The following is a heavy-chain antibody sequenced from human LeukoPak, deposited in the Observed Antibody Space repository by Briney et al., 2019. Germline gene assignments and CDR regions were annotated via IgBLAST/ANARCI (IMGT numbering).Heavy chain of an antibody. Sequence: GGPLRLSCAASGFTVSTNFMSWVRQAPGKGLEWASVVYSDSRTSYADSVRGRFTISRDNSKNMLYLQMSSLRAEDTAVYYCARELVAGGGRRGMDVWGQGTTVTVSS. CDR3: ARELVAGGGRRGMDV. CDR1: GFTVSTNF. J-gene: IGHJ6*02. CDR2: VYSDSRT. V-gene: IGHV3-66*01. D-gene: IGHD6-19*01.